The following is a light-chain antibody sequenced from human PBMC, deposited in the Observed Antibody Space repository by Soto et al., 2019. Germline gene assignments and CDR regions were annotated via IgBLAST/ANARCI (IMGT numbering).Light chain of an antibody. CDR1: QSVANSY. CDR2: GES. Sequence: EIVLTQSPGTLSLSPGERATLSCRASQSVANSYLAWYQQKTGQAPRILIYGESSRATGIPDRFSGSGSGTDLTLTITSLEPEDFAVYFCQNYVTSSWTCGQGTKVDIK. J-gene: IGKJ1*01. CDR3: QNYVTSSWT. V-gene: IGKV3-20*01.